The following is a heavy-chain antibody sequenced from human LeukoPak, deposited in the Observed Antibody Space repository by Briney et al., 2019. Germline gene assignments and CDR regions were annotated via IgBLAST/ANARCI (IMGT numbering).Heavy chain of an antibody. V-gene: IGHV1-8*03. CDR3: ARASREATYYYDSSDAFDI. D-gene: IGHD3-22*01. J-gene: IGHJ3*02. CDR2: MNPNSGNT. Sequence: ASVKVSCKASGYTFTSYDINWVRQATGQGLEWMGWMNPNSGNTGYAQKFQGRVTITRNTSISTAYMELSSLRSEDTAVYYCARASREATYYYDSSDAFDIWGQGTMVTVSS. CDR1: GYTFTSYD.